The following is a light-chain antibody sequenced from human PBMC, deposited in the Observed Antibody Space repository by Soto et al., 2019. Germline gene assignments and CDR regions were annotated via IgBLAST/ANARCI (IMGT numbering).Light chain of an antibody. CDR3: QQYNNYWT. CDR1: QSVTSNY. CDR2: GAS. Sequence: EIVLTQSPGTLSLSPGERATLSCRATQSVTSNYLSWYQQKPGQAPRLLIYGASTRATGIPARFSGSGSATEFTLTISSLQPDDFATYYCQQYNNYWTFGQGTKVDIK. J-gene: IGKJ1*01. V-gene: IGKV3D-7*01.